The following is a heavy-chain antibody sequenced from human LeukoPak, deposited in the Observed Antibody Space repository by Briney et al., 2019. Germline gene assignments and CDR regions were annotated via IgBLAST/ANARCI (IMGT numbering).Heavy chain of an antibody. D-gene: IGHD6-6*01. CDR1: GFTFSNYA. CDR3: ARDPYSSTWSYGMDV. J-gene: IGHJ6*02. V-gene: IGHV3-64*01. Sequence: PGGSLRLSCAASGFTFSNYAMHWVRQAPGKGLEYVSAITTNGGSTYYANSVKGRFTISRDNSKNMLYLQMGSLRAEDTAVYYCARDPYSSTWSYGMDVWGQGTTVTVSS. CDR2: ITTNGGST.